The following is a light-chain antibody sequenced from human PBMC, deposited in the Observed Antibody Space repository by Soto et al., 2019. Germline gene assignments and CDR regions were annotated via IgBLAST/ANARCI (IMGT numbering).Light chain of an antibody. CDR2: NDE. CDR3: GAWDGPMDGPV. V-gene: IGLV1-44*01. CDR1: RFNIGRYS. Sequence: QSVLTQPPSASGTPGQTVIMSCSGSRFNIGRYSVNWYQQFPGAAPKLLIYNDEHRPSGVPDRFSGSKSGTSMSLAISGLQPEDEADYFCGAWDGPMDGPVLGGGTKLTVL. J-gene: IGLJ2*01.